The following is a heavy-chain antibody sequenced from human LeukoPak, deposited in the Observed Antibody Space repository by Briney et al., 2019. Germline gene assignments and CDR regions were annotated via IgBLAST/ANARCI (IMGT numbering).Heavy chain of an antibody. CDR2: IYSGGST. J-gene: IGHJ3*02. CDR3: ARDGGGDAFDI. Sequence: SGGSLRLSCAASGFTFSTYWMSWVRQAPGKGLEWVPVIYSGGSTYYADSVKGRFTISRDNSKNTLYLQMNSLRAEDTAVYYCARDGGGDAFDIWGQGTMVTVSS. CDR1: GFTFSTYW. V-gene: IGHV3-66*01. D-gene: IGHD2-21*01.